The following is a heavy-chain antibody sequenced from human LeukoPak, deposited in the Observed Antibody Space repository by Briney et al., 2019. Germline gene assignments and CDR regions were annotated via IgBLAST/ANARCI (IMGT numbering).Heavy chain of an antibody. D-gene: IGHD4-17*01. J-gene: IGHJ5*02. CDR2: IYSGGST. CDR1: GFTVSSNY. Sequence: GGSLRLSCAASGFTVSSNYMNWVRQAPGKGLEWVSVIYSGGSTYYADSVKGRFTISRDNSKNTLYLQMNSLRAEDTAVYYCARHAATGTTSSLRFDPWGQGTLVTVSA. CDR3: ARHAATGTTSSLRFDP. V-gene: IGHV3-53*01.